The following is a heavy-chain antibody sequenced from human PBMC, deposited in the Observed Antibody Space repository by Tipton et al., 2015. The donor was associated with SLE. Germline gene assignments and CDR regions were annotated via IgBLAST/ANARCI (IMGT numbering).Heavy chain of an antibody. V-gene: IGHV4-31*03. CDR3: ARVQEDAILTGYFFDY. CDR1: GGSISSGGYY. CDR2: IYYSGST. J-gene: IGHJ4*02. Sequence: TLSLTCTVSGGSISSGGYYWSWIRQHPGKGLAWIGYIYYSGSTYYNPSLQSRVTISVDTSKNQFSLKLSSVTAADTAVYYCARVQEDAILTGYFFDYWGQGTLVTVSS. D-gene: IGHD3-9*01.